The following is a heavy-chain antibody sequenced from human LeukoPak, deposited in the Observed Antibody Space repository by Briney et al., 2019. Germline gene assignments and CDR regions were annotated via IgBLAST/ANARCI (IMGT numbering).Heavy chain of an antibody. CDR2: ISGSGGGSGGRT. V-gene: IGHV3-23*01. CDR1: GFTFSSYA. CDR3: AKLEDYGDIRPFDY. J-gene: IGHJ4*02. D-gene: IGHD4-17*01. Sequence: GGSLRLSCAASGFTFSSYAMSWVRQAPGKGLEWVSTISGSGGGSGGRTSYADSVEGRFTISRDNSKNTLYLQMNSLRAEDTAVYYCAKLEDYGDIRPFDYWGQGTLVTVSS.